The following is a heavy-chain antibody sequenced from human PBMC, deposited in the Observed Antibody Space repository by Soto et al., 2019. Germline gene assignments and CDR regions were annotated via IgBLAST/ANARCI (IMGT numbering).Heavy chain of an antibody. D-gene: IGHD3-3*01. CDR1: GGTFSSYT. J-gene: IGHJ6*03. CDR3: ARDTVRSITTYYYYMDV. V-gene: IGHV1-69*04. Sequence: SVKVSCKASGGTFSSYTISWVRQAPGQGLEWMGRIIPILGIANYAQKFQGRVTITADKPTSTAYMELSSLRSEDTAVYYCARDTVRSITTYYYYMDVWGKGTTVTVSS. CDR2: IIPILGIA.